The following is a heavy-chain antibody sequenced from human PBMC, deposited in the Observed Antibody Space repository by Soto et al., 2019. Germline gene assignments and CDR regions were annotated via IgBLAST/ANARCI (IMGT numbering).Heavy chain of an antibody. CDR3: ASGASRWYPYFFDS. J-gene: IGHJ4*02. CDR2: IIPYYNTL. Sequence: QAQVVQSGAEVRKPGSSVKLSCKASEGTFNSYAIAWVRQAPGQGLEWMGGIIPYYNTLNYAQKFQDRVTITADDSTNTVYMELSSLRSDDTAVYFYASGASRWYPYFFDSWGQGTLVTVSS. V-gene: IGHV1-69*01. D-gene: IGHD6-13*01. CDR1: EGTFNSYA.